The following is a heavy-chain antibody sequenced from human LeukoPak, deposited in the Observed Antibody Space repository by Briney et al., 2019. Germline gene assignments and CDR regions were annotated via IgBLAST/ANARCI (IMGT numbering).Heavy chain of an antibody. CDR1: GFTFSSYS. D-gene: IGHD2-15*01. J-gene: IGHJ6*02. CDR3: ARDLGRRVVAATHGMDV. CDR2: ISYDGSNK. Sequence: GGSLRLSCAASGFTFSSYSMNWVRQAPGKGLEWVAVISYDGSNKYYADSVKGRFTISRDNAKNSLYLQMNSLRAEDTAVYYCARDLGRRVVAATHGMDVWGQGTTVTVSS. V-gene: IGHV3-30*03.